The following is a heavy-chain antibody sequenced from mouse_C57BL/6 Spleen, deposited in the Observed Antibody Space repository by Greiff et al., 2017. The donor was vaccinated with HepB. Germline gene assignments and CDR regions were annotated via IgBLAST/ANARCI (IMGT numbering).Heavy chain of an antibody. Sequence: QVQLKQPGAELVMPGASVKLSCKASGYTFTSYWMHWVKQRPGQGLEWIGEIDPSDSYTNYNQKFKGKSTLTVDKSSSTAYMQLSSLTSEDSAVYYCARPIQLGYYFDYWGQGTTLTVSS. J-gene: IGHJ2*01. CDR2: IDPSDSYT. CDR3: ARPIQLGYYFDY. CDR1: GYTFTSYW. D-gene: IGHD3-1*01. V-gene: IGHV1-69*01.